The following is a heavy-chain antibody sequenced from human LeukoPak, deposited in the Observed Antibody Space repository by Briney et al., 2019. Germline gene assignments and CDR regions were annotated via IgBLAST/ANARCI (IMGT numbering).Heavy chain of an antibody. Sequence: PSETLSLTCTVSGGSISSSSYHWGWIRQPPGKGLEWIGSIYYSGSTYYNPSLKSRVTISADTSKNQFSLKLSSVTAADTAVYYCARPAPRYYYGSGSYYFDYWGQGTLVTVSS. CDR1: GGSISSSSYH. J-gene: IGHJ4*02. CDR2: IYYSGST. CDR3: ARPAPRYYYGSGSYYFDY. D-gene: IGHD3-10*01. V-gene: IGHV4-39*01.